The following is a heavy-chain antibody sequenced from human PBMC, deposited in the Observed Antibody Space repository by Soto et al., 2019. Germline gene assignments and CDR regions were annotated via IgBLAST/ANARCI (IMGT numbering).Heavy chain of an antibody. J-gene: IGHJ4*02. V-gene: IGHV5-51*01. CDR3: ARIRKNCGGDCYAIEY. CDR2: MFLGGSDT. D-gene: IGHD2-21*02. CDR1: GDTFSSYW. Sequence: PGESLKISCQGSGDTFSSYWIGWVRQMPGKGLEWMGIMFLGGSDTRYSPSFQGRVNISADKSIRTAYLQWNSLEASDTAMYYCARIRKNCGGDCYAIEYWGPGTLVTVS.